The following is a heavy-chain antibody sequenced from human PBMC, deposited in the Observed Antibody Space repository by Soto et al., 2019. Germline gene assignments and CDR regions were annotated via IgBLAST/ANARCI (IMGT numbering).Heavy chain of an antibody. CDR1: GYNFANYW. D-gene: IGHD6-13*01. CDR3: AAGYTSGPDAFDI. CDR2: IFPGDSDT. V-gene: IGHV5-51*01. Sequence: GESLKISCKGSGYNFANYWIGWVRQMPGKGLEWMGMIFPGDSDTKNSPSLQGQITMSVDKSDSSAYLQWRSLRASDTAMYYCAAGYTSGPDAFDIWGQGTMVTVSS. J-gene: IGHJ3*02.